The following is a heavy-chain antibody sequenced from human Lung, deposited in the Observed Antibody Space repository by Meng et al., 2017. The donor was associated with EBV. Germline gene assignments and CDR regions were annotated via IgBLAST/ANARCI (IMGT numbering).Heavy chain of an antibody. V-gene: IGHV4-4*03. CDR3: ARVCEVCLNY. Sequence: QVQRVELAPERVKPPGPLSLPAGVSGGSISSSNWWSWFRQPPVKGLEWIGEIYQSGSTNYNPSLKSRVTISVDKSKNQFSLKLSSVTAADTAVYYCARVCEVCLNYWGQGTLVTVSS. D-gene: IGHD5/OR15-5a*01. J-gene: IGHJ4*02. CDR2: IYQSGST. CDR1: GGSISSSNW.